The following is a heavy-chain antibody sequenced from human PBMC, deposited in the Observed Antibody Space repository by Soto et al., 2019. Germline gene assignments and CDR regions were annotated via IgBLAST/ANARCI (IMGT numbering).Heavy chain of an antibody. D-gene: IGHD6-13*01. Sequence: KESGPTLVKPTQTLTLTCTFSGFSLSTSGVGVGWIRQPPGKALEWLALIYWDDDKSYSPSLKSRLTISKDTSKNQVVLTMTNMDPVDTATYYCAHRRDSSWRFDYWGQGTLVTVSS. CDR1: GFSLSTSGVG. V-gene: IGHV2-5*02. CDR3: AHRRDSSWRFDY. J-gene: IGHJ4*02. CDR2: IYWDDDK.